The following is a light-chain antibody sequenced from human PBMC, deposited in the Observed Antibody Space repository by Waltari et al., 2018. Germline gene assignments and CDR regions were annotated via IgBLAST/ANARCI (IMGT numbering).Light chain of an antibody. CDR2: LNSDGSH. V-gene: IGLV4-69*01. CDR3: QTWVTGIRVV. Sequence: QLVLTQSPSASASLGASVKLTCTLSSGHSTYAIAWHPQQPEKGPRYLMKLNSDGSHSKGDGIPDRFSGSSSGTERYLTISSLQSDDEADYYCQTWVTGIRVVFGGGTKLTVL. J-gene: IGLJ2*01. CDR1: SGHSTYA.